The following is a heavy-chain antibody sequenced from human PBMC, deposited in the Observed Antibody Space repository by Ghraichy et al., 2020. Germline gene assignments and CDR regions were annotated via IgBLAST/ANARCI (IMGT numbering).Heavy chain of an antibody. V-gene: IGHV1-18*01. J-gene: IGHJ4*02. CDR2: ISAYNGNT. Sequence: ASVKVSCKASGYTFTSYGISCVRQAPGQGLEWMGWISAYNGNTNYAQKLQGRVTMTTDTSTSTAYMELRSLRSDDTAVYYCARDGGGGGWYGYLFYWGQGTLVTVSS. CDR1: GYTFTSYG. D-gene: IGHD6-19*01. CDR3: ARDGGGGGWYGYLFY.